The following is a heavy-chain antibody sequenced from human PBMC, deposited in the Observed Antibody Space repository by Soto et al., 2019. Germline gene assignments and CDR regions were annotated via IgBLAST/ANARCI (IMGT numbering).Heavy chain of an antibody. CDR1: GFTFSLYS. Sequence: EVQLVESGGGLVQPGGSLRLSCAASGFTFSLYSMSWVRQAPGKGLEWVSYISRSSTGIHYADSVKGRFTISRDDATNSMHLQRNSLRDGDTAVYYCAREVTWGLDVWGQGTTVSISS. D-gene: IGHD3-10*01. CDR3: AREVTWGLDV. V-gene: IGHV3-48*02. J-gene: IGHJ6*02. CDR2: ISRSSTGI.